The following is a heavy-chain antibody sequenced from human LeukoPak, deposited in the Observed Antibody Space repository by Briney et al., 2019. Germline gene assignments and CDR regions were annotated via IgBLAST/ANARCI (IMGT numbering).Heavy chain of an antibody. CDR3: ARQWPVRGSAFDI. V-gene: IGHV4-39*01. D-gene: IGHD6-19*01. CDR2: IYYSGST. J-gene: IGHJ3*02. CDR1: GGSISSSSYY. Sequence: SETLSLACTVSGGSISSSSYYWGWIRQPPGKGLEWIGSIYYSGSTYYNPSLKSRVTVSVDTSKNQFSLKLSSVTAADTAVYYCARQWPVRGSAFDIWGQGTMVTVSS.